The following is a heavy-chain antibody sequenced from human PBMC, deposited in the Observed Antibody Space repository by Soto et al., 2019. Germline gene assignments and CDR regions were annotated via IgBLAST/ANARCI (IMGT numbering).Heavy chain of an antibody. Sequence: QVQLVESGGGVVQPGRSLRLSCAASGFTFSSYGMHWVRQAPGKGLEWVAVISYDGSNKYYADSVKGRFTISRDNSKNTLYLQMNSLRAEDTAVYYCAKALVGARTLSLSNFDYWGQGTLVTVSS. CDR2: ISYDGSNK. D-gene: IGHD1-26*01. CDR1: GFTFSSYG. V-gene: IGHV3-30*18. CDR3: AKALVGARTLSLSNFDY. J-gene: IGHJ4*02.